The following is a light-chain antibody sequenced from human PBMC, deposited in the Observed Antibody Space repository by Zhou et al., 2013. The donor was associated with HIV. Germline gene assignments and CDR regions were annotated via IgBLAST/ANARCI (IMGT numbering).Light chain of an antibody. Sequence: EFVLTQSPGTLSLSPGERATLSCRTSQSVSSNYLAWYQQKPGQAPRLLIYGASTRATGIPARFSGSGSGTEFTLTISGMQSEDFAVYYCQQFNNWPPYTFGQGTKLVIK. V-gene: IGKV3-15*01. J-gene: IGKJ2*01. CDR3: QQFNNWPPYT. CDR1: QSVSSN. CDR2: GAS.